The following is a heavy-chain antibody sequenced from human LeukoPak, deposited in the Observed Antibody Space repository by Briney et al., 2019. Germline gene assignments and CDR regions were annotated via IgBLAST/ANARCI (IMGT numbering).Heavy chain of an antibody. J-gene: IGHJ6*03. CDR2: IYYSGST. CDR3: ARLRYFDWSFYYMDV. CDR1: GGSISSYY. V-gene: IGHV4-59*12. D-gene: IGHD3-9*01. Sequence: SETLSLTCTVSGGSISSYYWSWIRQPPGKGLEWIGYIYYSGSTNYNPSLKSRVTISVDTFKNQFSLKLTSVTAADTAVYYCARLRYFDWSFYYMDVWGKGTTVTVSS.